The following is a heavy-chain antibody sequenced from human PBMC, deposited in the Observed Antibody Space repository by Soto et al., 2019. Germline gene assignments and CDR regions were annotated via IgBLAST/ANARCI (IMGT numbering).Heavy chain of an antibody. CDR3: AKSASGWFSSFDI. CDR1: GFTFSSYA. CDR2: ISGSGGTT. V-gene: IGHV3-23*01. J-gene: IGHJ3*02. D-gene: IGHD6-13*01. Sequence: EVQLLESGGGLVQPGGSLRLSCAASGFTFSSYAMSWVRQARGKGLEWVSAISGSGGTTYYADSVKGRFTFSRDNSKNTLYLQMNSLGAKDPTVDDCAKSASGWFSSFDIWGQGTMVTVSS.